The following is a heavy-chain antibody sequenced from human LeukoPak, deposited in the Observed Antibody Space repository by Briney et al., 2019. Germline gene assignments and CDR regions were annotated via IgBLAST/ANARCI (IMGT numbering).Heavy chain of an antibody. CDR3: ARADRLWFGELFDY. D-gene: IGHD3-10*01. Sequence: GESLKISCKGSGYSFTSYWIGWVRQMPGKCLEWMGIIYPGDSDTRYSPSFQGQVTISPDKYISTAYLQWSSLKASDTAMYYCARADRLWFGELFDYWGQGTLVTVSS. V-gene: IGHV5-51*01. CDR1: GYSFTSYW. CDR2: IYPGDSDT. J-gene: IGHJ4*02.